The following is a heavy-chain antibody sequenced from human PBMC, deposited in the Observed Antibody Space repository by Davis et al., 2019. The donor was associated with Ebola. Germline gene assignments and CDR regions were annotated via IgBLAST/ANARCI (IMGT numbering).Heavy chain of an antibody. CDR3: ARSITMIVVAYNNN. J-gene: IGHJ4*02. CDR1: RYTLTSYR. CDR2: LSADNGNT. Sequence: AASVKVSCKASRYTLTSYRISWVRQAPGQGLEWRGWLSADNGNTNYAQKLQDRVNMTTDTSTSTAYMEMRSLRSDDTAVYYCARSITMIVVAYNNNWGQGTLVTVSS. D-gene: IGHD3-22*01. V-gene: IGHV1-18*04.